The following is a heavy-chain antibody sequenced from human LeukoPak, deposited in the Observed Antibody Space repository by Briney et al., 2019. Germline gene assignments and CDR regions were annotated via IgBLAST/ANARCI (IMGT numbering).Heavy chain of an antibody. J-gene: IGHJ4*02. V-gene: IGHV1-2*02. CDR3: ARGYYYDSSAPEDPYYFDY. CDR2: INPNSGGT. D-gene: IGHD3-22*01. Sequence: ASVKVSCKASGYTFTGYYMHWVRQAPGQGHEWMGWINPNSGGTNYAQKFQGSVTMTRDTSISTAYMELSRLRSDDTAVYYCARGYYYDSSAPEDPYYFDYWGQGTLVTVSS. CDR1: GYTFTGYY.